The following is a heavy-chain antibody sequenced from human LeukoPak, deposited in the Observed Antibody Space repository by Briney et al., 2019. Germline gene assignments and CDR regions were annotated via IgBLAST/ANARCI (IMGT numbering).Heavy chain of an antibody. CDR1: GFTFSSYW. CDR2: IKQDGSEK. J-gene: IGHJ4*02. Sequence: GGSLRLXCAASGFTFSSYWMSWVRQAPGKGLEWVANIKQDGSEKYYVDSVKGRFTISRDNAKNSLYLQMNSLRAEDTAVYYCARDRRYGDYVLPTDYWGQGTLVTVSS. D-gene: IGHD4-17*01. CDR3: ARDRRYGDYVLPTDY. V-gene: IGHV3-7*01.